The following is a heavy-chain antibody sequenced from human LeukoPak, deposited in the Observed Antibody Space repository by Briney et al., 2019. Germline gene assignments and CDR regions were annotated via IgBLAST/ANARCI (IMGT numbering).Heavy chain of an antibody. Sequence: PGGSLRLSCAASGFTFSSYSMNWVRQAPGKGLEWVSYISSSSSTIYYADSVKGRFTISRDNAKNSLYLQMNSLRAEDTALYYCAKVPLWFGELFDYWGQGTLVTVSS. V-gene: IGHV3-48*04. CDR2: ISSSSSTI. D-gene: IGHD3-10*01. CDR1: GFTFSSYS. J-gene: IGHJ4*02. CDR3: AKVPLWFGELFDY.